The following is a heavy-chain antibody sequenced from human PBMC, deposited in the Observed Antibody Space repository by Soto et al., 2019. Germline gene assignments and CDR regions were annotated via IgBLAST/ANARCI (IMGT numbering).Heavy chain of an antibody. Sequence: GSLRLCGAASEFMFPTYAMTWVPQAPGKGLEWVSSISGSTDDTFYADSVKARFTISRDNSKNTLFLQMNSLRAEDTAVYYCAKEVFGVVAGSGLDTWGQGTLVTVSS. CDR2: ISGSTDDT. D-gene: IGHD2-15*01. J-gene: IGHJ5*02. CDR1: EFMFPTYA. V-gene: IGHV3-23*01. CDR3: AKEVFGVVAGSGLDT.